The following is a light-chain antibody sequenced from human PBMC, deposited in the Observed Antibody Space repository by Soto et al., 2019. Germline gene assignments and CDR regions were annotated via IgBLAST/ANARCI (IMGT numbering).Light chain of an antibody. CDR2: EGS. J-gene: IGLJ3*02. CDR3: CSHAGDNTWM. Sequence: QSALTQPASVSGSPGQSITISCTGTSSDVGNYNLVSWYQHHPGKAPKLIICEGSKRPSGVSNRFSGSQSGNTASLTISGLQAEDESDYYCCSHAGDNTWMFGGGTQLTVL. V-gene: IGLV2-23*01. CDR1: SSDVGNYNL.